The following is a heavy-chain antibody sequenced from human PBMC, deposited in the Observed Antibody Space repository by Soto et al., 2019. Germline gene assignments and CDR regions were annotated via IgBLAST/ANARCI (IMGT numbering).Heavy chain of an antibody. Sequence: EVQLVESGGGLVQPGGSLRLSCAASGFSVSSNYMNWVRQAPGKGLDWVSLIYSGGGTYYADSVKGRFTISRDKSKNTLYLQMNSLRVEDTAVYYCAREAAHRDGFDFWGQGTLVTVSS. CDR2: IYSGGGT. CDR1: GFSVSSNY. V-gene: IGHV3-66*01. CDR3: AREAAHRDGFDF. J-gene: IGHJ4*02.